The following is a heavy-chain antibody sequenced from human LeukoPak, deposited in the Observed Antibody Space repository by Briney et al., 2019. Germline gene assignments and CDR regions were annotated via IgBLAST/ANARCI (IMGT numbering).Heavy chain of an antibody. CDR3: ARRKVGYCSSGSCYNWFDP. V-gene: IGHV5-51*01. CDR1: GYSFSSYW. CDR2: IYPGDSGT. Sequence: GESLKISCKGSGYSFSSYWIGWVRQVPGKGLEWMAIIYPGDSGTRYSPSFEGQVTISVDRSIRTAHLQWSSLKASDTAMYYCARRKVGYCSSGSCYNWFDPWGQGTLVTVSS. D-gene: IGHD2-15*01. J-gene: IGHJ5*02.